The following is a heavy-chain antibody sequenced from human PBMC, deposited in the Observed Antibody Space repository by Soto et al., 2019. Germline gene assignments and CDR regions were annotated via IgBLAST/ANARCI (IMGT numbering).Heavy chain of an antibody. CDR3: GRHMERYFDGLFPPGRDV. D-gene: IGHD3-9*01. J-gene: IGHJ6*02. CDR2: IYPGDSDT. V-gene: IGHV5-51*01. CDR1: GYSFTSYW. Sequence: PGESLKISCKGSGYSFTSYWIGWVRQMPGKGLEWMGIIYPGDSDTRYSPSFQGQVTISADKSISTAYLQWSSLKASDTAMYYCGRHMERYFDGLFPPGRDVGGQGTRVTVSS.